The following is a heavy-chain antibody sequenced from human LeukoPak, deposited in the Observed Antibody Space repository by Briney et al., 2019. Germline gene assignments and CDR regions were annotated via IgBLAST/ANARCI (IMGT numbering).Heavy chain of an antibody. CDR1: GFTFSTYA. D-gene: IGHD3-22*01. CDR3: AKDQNYESSGYYGGFDY. J-gene: IGHJ4*02. Sequence: GGSLRLSCAASGFTFSTYAMHWVRQAPGKGLEWVSGISGGGGDTYYADSVKGRFTISRDNSKNTLNLRMDSLRAEDTALYYCAKDQNYESSGYYGGFDYWGQGTLVTVSS. CDR2: ISGGGGDT. V-gene: IGHV3-23*01.